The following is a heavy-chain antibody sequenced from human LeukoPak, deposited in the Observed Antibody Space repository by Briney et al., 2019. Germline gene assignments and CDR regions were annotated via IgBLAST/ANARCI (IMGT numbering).Heavy chain of an antibody. J-gene: IGHJ4*02. Sequence: SGTLSLTCTVSSGSINTSDWWTWVRQPPGKGLEWIGEINHSGSTNYNPSLKSRVTISVDTSKNQFSLKLSSVTAADTAVYYCARHERLIVGATLDYWGQGTLVTVSS. V-gene: IGHV4-4*02. CDR3: ARHERLIVGATLDY. CDR2: INHSGST. CDR1: SGSINTSDW. D-gene: IGHD1-26*01.